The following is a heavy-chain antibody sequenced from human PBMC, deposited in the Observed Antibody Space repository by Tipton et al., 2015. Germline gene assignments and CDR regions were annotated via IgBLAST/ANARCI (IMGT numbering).Heavy chain of an antibody. V-gene: IGHV4-38-2*01. CDR3: ACQDYDSLTRDYQTVDY. CDR2: ISHSGNT. CDR1: AYSISSDYY. J-gene: IGHJ4*02. D-gene: IGHD3-9*01. Sequence: LRLSCAVSAYSISSDYYWGWIRQPPGKGLEWIGSISHSGNTYYNPSLKSRVTMSRDTSKNQFSLKLTSVTAADTAVYYCACQDYDSLTRDYQTVDYWSQGTLVTVSS.